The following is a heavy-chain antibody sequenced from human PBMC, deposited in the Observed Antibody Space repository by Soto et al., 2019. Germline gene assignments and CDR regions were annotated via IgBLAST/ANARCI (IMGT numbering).Heavy chain of an antibody. J-gene: IGHJ3*02. CDR2: ISGSGGST. Sequence: EVQLLESGGGLVQPGGSLRLSCAASGFTFSNYAMSWVRQAPGKGLEWVSAISGSGGSTYYADSVKGRFTISRDNSKNTLFLQRNSLRAEDTAVYYCAKDRYCSGGSCYSEWAFDIWGRGTMVTVSS. CDR1: GFTFSNYA. V-gene: IGHV3-23*01. D-gene: IGHD2-15*01. CDR3: AKDRYCSGGSCYSEWAFDI.